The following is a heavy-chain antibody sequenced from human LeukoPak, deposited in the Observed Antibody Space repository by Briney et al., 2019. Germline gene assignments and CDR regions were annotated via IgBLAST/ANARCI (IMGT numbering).Heavy chain of an antibody. D-gene: IGHD4-17*01. CDR2: MSSDGSKK. V-gene: IGHV3-30-3*02. Sequence: GGSLRLSCAASGFTFSRYAMHWVRQAPGKGLEWVAVMSSDGSKKYYADSVKGRFTISRDNSKNTLYLQMNSLRAEDTAVYYCAKKFTGTTVISGDYFDYWGQGTLVTVSS. CDR3: AKKFTGTTVISGDYFDY. CDR1: GFTFSRYA. J-gene: IGHJ4*02.